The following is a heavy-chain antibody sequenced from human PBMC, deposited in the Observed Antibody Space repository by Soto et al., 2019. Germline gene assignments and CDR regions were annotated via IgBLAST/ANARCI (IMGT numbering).Heavy chain of an antibody. CDR2: ISAYNGNT. CDR1: GYTFTSYG. V-gene: IGHV1-18*01. CDR3: ARDPFNTPRGHFTFDY. Sequence: QVQLVQSGAEVKKPGASVKVSCKASGYTFTSYGISWVRQAPGQGLEWMGWISAYNGNTNYAQKLQGRVTMTTDTPTSTAYMELRSLRSDDTAVYYCARDPFNTPRGHFTFDYWGQGTLVTVSS. D-gene: IGHD3-10*01. J-gene: IGHJ4*02.